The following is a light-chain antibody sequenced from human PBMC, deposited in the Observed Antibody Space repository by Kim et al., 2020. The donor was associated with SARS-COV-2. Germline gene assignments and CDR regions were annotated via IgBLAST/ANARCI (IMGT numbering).Light chain of an antibody. V-gene: IGLV1-44*01. CDR2: T. J-gene: IGLJ1*01. CDR1: NSNIGVNS. CDR3: AAWDDSLIGFV. Sequence: QPPSASGTPGQRITISCSGSNSNIGVNSVSWYQQLPGTAPKLLIFTDRFSASKSGTSASLAISGLRSEDEAEYFCAAWDDSLIGFVFGTGTKVTVL.